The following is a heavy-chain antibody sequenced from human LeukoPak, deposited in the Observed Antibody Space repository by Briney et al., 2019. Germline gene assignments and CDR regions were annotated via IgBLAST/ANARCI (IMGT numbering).Heavy chain of an antibody. CDR1: GGSFSGYY. V-gene: IGHV4-34*01. CDR2: INHSGST. Sequence: PSETLSLTCAVYGGSFSGYYWNWIRQPPGKGLEWIGEINHSGSTNYNPSLKSRVTISVDTSKNQFSLKLSSVTAADTAVYYCARGRRLGFRNWFDPWGQGTLVTVSS. J-gene: IGHJ5*02. CDR3: ARGRRLGFRNWFDP. D-gene: IGHD3-10*01.